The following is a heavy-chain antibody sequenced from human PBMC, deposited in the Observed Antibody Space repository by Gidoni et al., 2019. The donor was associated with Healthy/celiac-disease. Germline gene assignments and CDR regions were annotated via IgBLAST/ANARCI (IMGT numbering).Heavy chain of an antibody. CDR2: IYYSGTT. J-gene: IGHJ2*01. CDR3: ARGYRYSSSWFGIYWYFDL. V-gene: IGHV4-39*01. D-gene: IGHD6-13*01. CDR1: GGSISSANHY. Sequence: QLQLQESGPGLVKPPETLSLTCSVSGGSISSANHYWGWVRQSPGKGLEWIGSIYYSGTTYHNPSLRSRATISVDTSKNQFSLKLISVTAADTAVYYCARGYRYSSSWFGIYWYFDLWGRGTLVTVSS.